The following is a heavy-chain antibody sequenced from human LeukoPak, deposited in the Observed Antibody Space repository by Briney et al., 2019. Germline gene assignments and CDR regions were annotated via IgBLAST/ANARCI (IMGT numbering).Heavy chain of an antibody. J-gene: IGHJ4*02. CDR1: GGSISSYY. Sequence: SETLSLTCTVSGGSISSYYWSWIRQPPGKGLEWIGYIYYSGSTNYNPSLKSRVTISVDTSKNQFSLKLSSVTAAGTAVYYCARSQDFWSGYLDYWGQGTLVTVSS. CDR3: ARSQDFWSGYLDY. V-gene: IGHV4-59*01. CDR2: IYYSGST. D-gene: IGHD3-3*01.